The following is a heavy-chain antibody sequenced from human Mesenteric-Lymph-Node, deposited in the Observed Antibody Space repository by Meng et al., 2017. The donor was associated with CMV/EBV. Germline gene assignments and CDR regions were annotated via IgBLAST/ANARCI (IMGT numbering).Heavy chain of an antibody. Sequence: GGSLRLSCAASGFTFSSYGMHWVRQAPGKGLEGVAFIRYDGSNKYYADSVKGRFTISRDNSKNTLYLQMNSLRAEDTAVYYCAKDLAYSGSYYYYYGMDVWGQGTTVTVSS. CDR3: AKDLAYSGSYYYYYGMDV. D-gene: IGHD1-26*01. CDR1: GFTFSSYG. V-gene: IGHV3-30*02. J-gene: IGHJ6*02. CDR2: IRYDGSNK.